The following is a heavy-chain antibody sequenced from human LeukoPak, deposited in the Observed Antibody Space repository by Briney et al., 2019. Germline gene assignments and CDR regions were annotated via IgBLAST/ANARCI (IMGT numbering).Heavy chain of an antibody. D-gene: IGHD3-22*01. CDR1: GYSISIGYY. Sequence: SETLSLTCAVSGYSISIGYYWAWIRQPPGKGLEWIGSIYHSGSTYYNPSLKGRVTLSMDTSKNQFSLKLSSATAADTAAYYCARHAFFDRTGYYYYFDYWGQGSLVTVSS. CDR3: ARHAFFDRTGYYYYFDY. CDR2: IYHSGST. V-gene: IGHV4-38-2*01. J-gene: IGHJ4*02.